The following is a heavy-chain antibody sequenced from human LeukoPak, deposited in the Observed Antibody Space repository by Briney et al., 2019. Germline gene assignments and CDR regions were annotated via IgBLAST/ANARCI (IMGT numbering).Heavy chain of an antibody. Sequence: GGSLRLSCAASGFTFSSYAMNWVRQAPGKGLEWVSGISWNSVTIHYADSVKGRFIISRDNAKNSLFLQMNSLRAEDTALYYCAREDSSGYRDYWGQGTLVTVSS. CDR2: ISWNSVTI. J-gene: IGHJ4*02. D-gene: IGHD3-22*01. CDR3: AREDSSGYRDY. CDR1: GFTFSSYA. V-gene: IGHV3-9*01.